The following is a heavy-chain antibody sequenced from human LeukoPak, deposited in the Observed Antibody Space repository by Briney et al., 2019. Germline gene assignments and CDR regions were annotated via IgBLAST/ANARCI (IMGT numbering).Heavy chain of an antibody. Sequence: GRSLRLSCAASGFTFSSYAMSWVRQAPGKGLEWVSAISGSGGSTYYADSVKGRFTISRDNSKNTLYLQMNSLRAEDTAVYYCANPPLYSSSWYYFDYWGQGTLVTVSS. V-gene: IGHV3-23*01. CDR1: GFTFSSYA. D-gene: IGHD6-13*01. J-gene: IGHJ4*02. CDR3: ANPPLYSSSWYYFDY. CDR2: ISGSGGST.